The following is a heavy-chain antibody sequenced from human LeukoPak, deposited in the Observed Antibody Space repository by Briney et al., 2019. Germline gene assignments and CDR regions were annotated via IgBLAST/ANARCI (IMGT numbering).Heavy chain of an antibody. D-gene: IGHD5-12*01. CDR3: ARRSGYDYFDY. V-gene: IGHV1-69*04. CDR1: GGTFSIYA. Sequence: SVSVSCKASGGTFSIYAISWVRQAPGQGLEWMGRIIPILGIANYAQKFQGRVTITADKSTSTAHMELSSLRSEDTAVYYCARRSGYDYFDYWGQGTLVTVSS. J-gene: IGHJ4*02. CDR2: IIPILGIA.